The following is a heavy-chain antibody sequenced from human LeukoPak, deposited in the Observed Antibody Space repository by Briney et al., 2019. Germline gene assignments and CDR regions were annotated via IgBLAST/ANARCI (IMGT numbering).Heavy chain of an antibody. CDR2: ISSRSDDI. CDR1: GFTFNSHH. J-gene: IGHJ4*02. V-gene: IGHV3-48*02. CDR3: ARDRPNWGIDC. D-gene: IGHD7-27*01. Sequence: PGGSLRLSCAASGFTFNSHHMNWVRQAPGKGLEWVSYISSRSDDIYYADSVRGRFTVSRDNAKNSMYLQMNNLRDEDTAVYYCARDRPNWGIDCWGQGTLVTVSS.